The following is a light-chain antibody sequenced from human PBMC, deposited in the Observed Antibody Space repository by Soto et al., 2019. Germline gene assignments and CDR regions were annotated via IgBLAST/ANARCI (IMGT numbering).Light chain of an antibody. CDR3: QQYNSYSKT. Sequence: DIQMTQSPSTLSASLGDRVTLTCRASQSISSWLAWYQQKPGKAPKLLIYKASSLESGVPSRFRGSGSGTEFTLTISSLQPDDFETYYCQQYNSYSKTFGQGTKVDI. CDR2: KAS. V-gene: IGKV1-5*03. CDR1: QSISSW. J-gene: IGKJ1*01.